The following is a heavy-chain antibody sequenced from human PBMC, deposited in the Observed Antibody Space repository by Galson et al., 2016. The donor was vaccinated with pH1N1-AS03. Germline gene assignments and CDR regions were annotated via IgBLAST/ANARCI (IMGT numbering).Heavy chain of an antibody. J-gene: IGHJ4*02. CDR1: GFTFSTYS. CDR2: IWGNDDST. D-gene: IGHD5/OR15-5a*01. V-gene: IGHV3-23*01. Sequence: SLRLSCAASGFTFSTYSMNWVRQAPGKGLEWVSGIWGNDDSTYYADFVKGRFTISRDNSKNTLYLQMNSLRADDTAVYYCAKDMKPDGVYDLDYWGQGTLVTVSS. CDR3: AKDMKPDGVYDLDY.